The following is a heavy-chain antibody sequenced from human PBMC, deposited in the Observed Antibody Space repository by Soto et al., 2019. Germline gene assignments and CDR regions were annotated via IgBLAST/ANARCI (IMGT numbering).Heavy chain of an antibody. CDR1: GYTFTSYG. CDR3: ARVGVGLAAPRVWPY. D-gene: IGHD6-13*01. Sequence: ASVKVSCKASGYTFTSYGITWVRQAPGQGLEWMAWINPYNGNTKYAEKFLGRVTVTTDTSTATAYMEVRSLTSDDTAVFYCARVGVGLAAPRVWPYWGQGTPVTVSS. V-gene: IGHV1-18*01. CDR2: INPYNGNT. J-gene: IGHJ4*02.